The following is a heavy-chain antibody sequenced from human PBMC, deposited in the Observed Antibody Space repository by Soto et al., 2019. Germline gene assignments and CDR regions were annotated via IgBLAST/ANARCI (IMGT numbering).Heavy chain of an antibody. D-gene: IGHD5-18*01. CDR1: VFTFSTYA. J-gene: IGHJ6*02. CDR2: ISYDGSNK. V-gene: IGHV3-30*04. CDR3: AKDPHTGRSSYGDYYYGMDV. Sequence: GGSLRLSCAASVFTFSTYAMHWVRQSPGKGLEWVAVISYDGSNKHYADSVKGRFTISRDNSKNTLYLQMNSLRAEDTAVYYCAKDPHTGRSSYGDYYYGMDVWGQGTTVTVSS.